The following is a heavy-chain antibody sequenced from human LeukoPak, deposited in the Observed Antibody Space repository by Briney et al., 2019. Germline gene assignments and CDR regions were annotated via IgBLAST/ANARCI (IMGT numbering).Heavy chain of an antibody. Sequence: PSETLSLTCTVSGGSIRSGGYYWSWIRQHPGKGLEWIGYIYYSGSTYYNPSLKSRVTISVDTSKNQFSLKLSSVTAADTAVYYCARAVRGVIINWFDPWGQGTLVTVSS. D-gene: IGHD3-10*01. CDR2: IYYSGST. J-gene: IGHJ5*02. V-gene: IGHV4-31*03. CDR1: GGSIRSGGYY. CDR3: ARAVRGVIINWFDP.